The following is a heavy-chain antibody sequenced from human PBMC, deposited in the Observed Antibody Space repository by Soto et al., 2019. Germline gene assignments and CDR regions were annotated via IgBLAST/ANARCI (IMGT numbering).Heavy chain of an antibody. CDR1: GCTFSSYG. D-gene: IGHD3-22*01. Sequence: PGGSLRLSCAASGCTFSSYGMHWVRQAPGKGLEWVTVVSYDGSYKYYADSVKGRFTISRDNSKSTLYLQMNSLRAEDTAVYYCAKDRPPHYYDSSGLRALDYWGQGTQVTVSS. J-gene: IGHJ4*02. CDR3: AKDRPPHYYDSSGLRALDY. CDR2: VSYDGSYK. V-gene: IGHV3-30*18.